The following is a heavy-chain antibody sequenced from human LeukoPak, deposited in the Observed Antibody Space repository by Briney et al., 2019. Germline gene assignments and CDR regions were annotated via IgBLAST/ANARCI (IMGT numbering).Heavy chain of an antibody. CDR3: AKGGEAKWFGELLKTQYYYYMDV. D-gene: IGHD3-10*01. Sequence: GGSLRLSCAASGFTFSSSAMSWVRQAPGKGLEWVSSISGSGSGGSTYYADSVKGRFTISRDNSKNTLYLQMNSLRAEDTAVYYCAKGGEAKWFGELLKTQYYYYMDVWGKGTTVTVSS. CDR2: ISGSGSGGST. CDR1: GFTFSSSA. J-gene: IGHJ6*03. V-gene: IGHV3-23*01.